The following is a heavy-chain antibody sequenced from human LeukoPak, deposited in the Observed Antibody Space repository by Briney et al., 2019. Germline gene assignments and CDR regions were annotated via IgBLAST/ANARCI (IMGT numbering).Heavy chain of an antibody. CDR2: ISSSSSYI. Sequence: GGSLRLSCAASGFAFSSYSMNWVRQAPGKGLEWVSSISSSSSYIYYADSVKGRFTISRDNAKNSLYLQMYSLRAEDTAVYYCARDGYCSSASCSHYYYYGMDVWGKGTTVTVSS. J-gene: IGHJ6*04. V-gene: IGHV3-21*01. CDR3: ARDGYCSSASCSHYYYYGMDV. D-gene: IGHD2-2*01. CDR1: GFAFSSYS.